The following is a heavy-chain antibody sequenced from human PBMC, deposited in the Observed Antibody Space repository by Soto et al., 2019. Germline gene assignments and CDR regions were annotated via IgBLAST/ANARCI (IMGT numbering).Heavy chain of an antibody. Sequence: SETLSLTCTVSGGSISSGDYYWSWIRQPPGKGLEWIGYIYYSGSTYYNPSLKSRVTISVDTSKNQFSLKLSSVTAADTAVYYCARANEGNLFDYWGQGTLVTVSS. J-gene: IGHJ4*02. CDR2: IYYSGST. CDR1: GGSISSGDYY. CDR3: ARANEGNLFDY. D-gene: IGHD1-1*01. V-gene: IGHV4-30-4*01.